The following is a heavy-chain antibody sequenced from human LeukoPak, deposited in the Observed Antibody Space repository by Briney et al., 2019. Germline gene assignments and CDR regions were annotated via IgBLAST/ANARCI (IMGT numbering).Heavy chain of an antibody. CDR1: GFTFDNYS. CDR3: VRARLIRLENFFDY. Sequence: GGSLTLSCAASGFTFDNYSMHWVRQAPGKGLEWVAGINWKGDRIAYADSVKGRFTISRDDAKNSLYLQMNSLRAEDTAVYFCVRARLIRLENFFDYWGQGTLVTVSS. CDR2: INWKGDRI. V-gene: IGHV3-9*01. J-gene: IGHJ4*02. D-gene: IGHD2-21*02.